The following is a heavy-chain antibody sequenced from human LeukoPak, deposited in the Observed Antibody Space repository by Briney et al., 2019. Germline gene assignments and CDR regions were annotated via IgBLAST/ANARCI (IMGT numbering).Heavy chain of an antibody. J-gene: IGHJ4*02. CDR3: ARVVDSSWSKSFYY. D-gene: IGHD6-13*01. CDR1: GCSISSGDYY. CDR2: IYYSGST. Sequence: PSETLSLTCTVSGCSISSGDYYWSWIRQPPGKGLEWIVYIYYSGSTYYNPSLKSRVTISVDTSKNQFSLKLSSVTAADTAVYFCARVVDSSWSKSFYYWGEGTLVTLSS. V-gene: IGHV4-30-4*01.